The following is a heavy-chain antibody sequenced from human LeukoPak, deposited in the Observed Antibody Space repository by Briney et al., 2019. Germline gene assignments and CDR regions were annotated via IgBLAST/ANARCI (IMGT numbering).Heavy chain of an antibody. CDR1: GYTFTGYY. V-gene: IGHV1-2*02. CDR2: INPNSGGT. J-gene: IGHJ4*02. CDR3: ARERIAAAGAFDY. D-gene: IGHD6-13*01. Sequence: ASVKVSCKASGYTFTGYYMHWVRQAPGQGLEWMGWINPNSGGTNYAQKFQGRVTMTRDTSISTAYMELSSLRAEDTAVYYCARERIAAAGAFDYWGQGTLVTVSS.